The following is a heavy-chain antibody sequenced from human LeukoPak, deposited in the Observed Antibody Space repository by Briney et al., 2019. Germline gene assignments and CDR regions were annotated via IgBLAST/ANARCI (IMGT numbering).Heavy chain of an antibody. J-gene: IGHJ6*02. CDR2: INPNSGGT. Sequence: ASVKVSCKASGYTFTGYYMHWVRQAPGQGLEWMGWINPNSGGTNYAQKFQGRVTMTRDTSISTAYMELSRLRSDDTAVYYCARDAYDFWSGCYFPNYYYYGMDVWGQGTTVTVSS. D-gene: IGHD3-3*01. CDR1: GYTFTGYY. CDR3: ARDAYDFWSGCYFPNYYYYGMDV. V-gene: IGHV1-2*02.